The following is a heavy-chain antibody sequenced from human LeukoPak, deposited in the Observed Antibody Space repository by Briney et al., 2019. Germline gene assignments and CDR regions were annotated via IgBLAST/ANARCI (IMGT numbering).Heavy chain of an antibody. V-gene: IGHV4-39*01. Sequence: SETLSLTCTVSGDSINSNSYHWGWIRQPPGKGLEWIGTVYSTGNTYYTPSLKSRVTTSVDTSNNQFSLKLTSVTAADTAVYYCARPHLTWRVEYFDPWGQGTLVTVSS. CDR1: GDSINSNSYH. CDR2: VYSTGNT. CDR3: ARPHLTWRVEYFDP. J-gene: IGHJ5*02. D-gene: IGHD3-16*01.